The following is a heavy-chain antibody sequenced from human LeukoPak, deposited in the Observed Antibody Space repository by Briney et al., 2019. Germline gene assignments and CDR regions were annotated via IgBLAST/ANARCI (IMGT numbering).Heavy chain of an antibody. CDR2: ISGSGGGT. J-gene: IGHJ4*02. CDR1: GFTFSTFA. CDR3: AKEEWYSFDN. Sequence: GGSLRLSCAASGFTFSTFAMSWVRQAPGKGLEWVSAISGSGGGTYYADSVKGRFTISRDNSKNTLYLEMNSLRAEDTAVYYCAKEEWYSFDNWGQGYLVTVSS. V-gene: IGHV3-23*01. D-gene: IGHD1-1*01.